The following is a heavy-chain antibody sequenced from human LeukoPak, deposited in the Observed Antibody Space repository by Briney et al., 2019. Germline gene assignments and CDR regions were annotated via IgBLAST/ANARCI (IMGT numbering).Heavy chain of an antibody. CDR2: FDPEDGET. CDR1: GYTLTELS. CDR3: ATGGEALPFDI. J-gene: IGHJ3*02. D-gene: IGHD3-10*01. Sequence: ASVKVSFKVSGYTLTELSMHWVRQAPGQGLEWMGGFDPEDGETIYAQKFQGRVTMTEDTSTDTAYMGLSSLRSEDTAVYYCATGGEALPFDIWGQGTMVTVSS. V-gene: IGHV1-24*01.